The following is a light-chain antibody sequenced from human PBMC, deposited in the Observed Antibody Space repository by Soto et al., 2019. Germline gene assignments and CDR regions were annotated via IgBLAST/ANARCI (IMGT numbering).Light chain of an antibody. CDR2: EVT. CDR1: SSDIGGYNS. J-gene: IGLJ1*01. CDR3: SSYTSRNTYV. V-gene: IGLV2-14*01. Sequence: QSALTQPASVSGSPGQSITISCTGTSSDIGGYNSVSWYQQHPRKAPKLMIYEVTNRPSGISNRFSGSKSGNTASLTISGLQAEDEADYYCSSYTSRNTYVFGTGTKLTLL.